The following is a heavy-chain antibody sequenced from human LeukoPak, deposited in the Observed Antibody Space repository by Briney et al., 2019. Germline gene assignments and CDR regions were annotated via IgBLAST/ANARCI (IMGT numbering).Heavy chain of an antibody. Sequence: HPGGSLRLSCAASGFTFSSYGMHWVRQAPGKGLEWVAVIWYDENKKFYADSVKGRFTISRDNLKSTLYLQMNSLRVEDTAVYYCAREGLTSTPNNAFDIWGQGTTVTVSS. D-gene: IGHD4-23*01. CDR3: AREGLTSTPNNAFDI. V-gene: IGHV3-33*01. J-gene: IGHJ3*02. CDR1: GFTFSSYG. CDR2: IWYDENKK.